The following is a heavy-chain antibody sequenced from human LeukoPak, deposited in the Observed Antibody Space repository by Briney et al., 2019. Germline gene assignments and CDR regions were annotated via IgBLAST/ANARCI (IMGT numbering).Heavy chain of an antibody. D-gene: IGHD3-22*01. CDR3: ARAFNYYDSSGYYSHDAFDV. CDR2: LSYSGSS. V-gene: IGHV4-39*07. J-gene: IGHJ3*01. CDR1: GSSINSTSYY. Sequence: SETLSLTCTVSGSSINSTSYYWGWIRQPPGKGLEWIGTLSYSGSSYYNPSLKSRVTTSLDTSRNQFSLSLTSVTAADTAVYYRARAFNYYDSSGYYSHDAFDVWGQGTMVTVSS.